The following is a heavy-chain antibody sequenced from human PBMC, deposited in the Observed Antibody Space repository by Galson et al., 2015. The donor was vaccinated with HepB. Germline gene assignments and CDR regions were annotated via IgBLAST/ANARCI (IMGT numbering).Heavy chain of an antibody. J-gene: IGHJ4*02. CDR3: ARDLRVAASGLFPDC. Sequence: SLRLSCAASGFTFSGNSMNWVRQAPGKGLEWVSSITDSGSYKFYADSVEGRFTISRDNAKNSLYLQMNSLRVEDTALYYCARDLRVAASGLFPDCWGQGTLVTVSS. V-gene: IGHV3-21*01. D-gene: IGHD6-13*01. CDR2: ITDSGSYK. CDR1: GFTFSGNS.